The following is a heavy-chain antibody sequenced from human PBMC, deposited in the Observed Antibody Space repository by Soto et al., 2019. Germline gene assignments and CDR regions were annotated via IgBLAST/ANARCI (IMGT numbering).Heavy chain of an antibody. V-gene: IGHV1-69*01. CDR2: IIPIFGTA. CDR3: ARDTHYYGSGSFYPPLI. D-gene: IGHD3-10*01. Sequence: CKASGGTFSSYAISWVRQAPGQGLEWMGGIIPIFGTANYAQKFQGRVTITADESTSTAYMELSSLRSEDAAMYYCARDTHYYGSGSFYPPLIWGQGTMVTVSS. J-gene: IGHJ3*02. CDR1: GGTFSSYA.